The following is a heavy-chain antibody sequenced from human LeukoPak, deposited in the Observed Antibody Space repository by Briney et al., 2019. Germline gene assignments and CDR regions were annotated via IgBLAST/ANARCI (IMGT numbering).Heavy chain of an antibody. Sequence: SETLSLTCTVSGGSISSYYWSWIRQPPGKGLGGIGYIYYSGSTNYTPSLKSRVTISVDTSKNQFSLKLSSVTAADTAVYYCAREDTAMVNGLDYWGQGTLVTVSS. CDR1: GGSISSYY. J-gene: IGHJ4*02. D-gene: IGHD5-18*01. CDR2: IYYSGST. V-gene: IGHV4-59*01. CDR3: AREDTAMVNGLDY.